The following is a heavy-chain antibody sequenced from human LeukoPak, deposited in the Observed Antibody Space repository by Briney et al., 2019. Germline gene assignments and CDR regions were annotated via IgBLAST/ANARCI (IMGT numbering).Heavy chain of an antibody. CDR1: GFTFTSYT. CDR2: IRTSGGVV. CDR3: VRDQFYAFDV. J-gene: IGHJ3*01. V-gene: IGHV3-48*02. Sequence: PGGSLRLSCAASGFTFTSYTMNWVRQAPGKGLEWISYIRTSGGVVSYTDSVRGRFTISTDSAKNSLYLRMNSLRDDDTAVYYCVRDQFYAFDVWGQGTMVTVSS.